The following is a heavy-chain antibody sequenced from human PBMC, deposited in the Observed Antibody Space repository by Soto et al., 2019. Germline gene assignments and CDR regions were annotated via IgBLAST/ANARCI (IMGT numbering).Heavy chain of an antibody. J-gene: IGHJ4*02. D-gene: IGHD2-15*01. CDR2: INPSGGST. CDR3: ARGEVVVAAIDY. V-gene: IGHV1-46*01. Sequence: QVQLVQSGAEVKKPGASVKVSCKASGYTFTSYYMHWVRQAPGQGLEWMGIINPSGGSTSYAQKVQGRGTRTRYTSSSTVYMDLSSLRSEDTAVYYCARGEVVVAAIDYWGQGTLVTVSS. CDR1: GYTFTSYY.